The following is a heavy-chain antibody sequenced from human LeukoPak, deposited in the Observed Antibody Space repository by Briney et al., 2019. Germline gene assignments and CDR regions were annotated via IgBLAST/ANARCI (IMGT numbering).Heavy chain of an antibody. J-gene: IGHJ4*02. D-gene: IGHD1-14*01. CDR3: AKDTTSFRYFDY. CDR2: IRYDASNK. CDR1: RFIFSNYG. Sequence: GGSLRLSCAASRFIFSNYGMHWVRQAPGKGLEWVAFIRYDASNKYYADFVKVRFTISRDNSKNMLYLQMNSLRAEDTAVYYCAKDTTSFRYFDYWGQGTLVTVSS. V-gene: IGHV3-30*02.